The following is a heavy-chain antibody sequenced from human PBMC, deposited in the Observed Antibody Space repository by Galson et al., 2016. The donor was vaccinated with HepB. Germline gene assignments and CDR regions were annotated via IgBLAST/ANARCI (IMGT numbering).Heavy chain of an antibody. J-gene: IGHJ4*02. CDR2: IGIYNGNT. CDR3: ARTGVSNMSRGLVIPIFDF. Sequence: KVSCKASGYTFIRYGISWVRQAPGQGLEWLGWIGIYNGNTNYAPKIQGRVTMTADTSTTTAYMELRSLRSDDTGVYYCARTGVSNMSRGLVIPIFDFWGQGTLVAVSS. V-gene: IGHV1-18*01. CDR1: GYTFIRYG. D-gene: IGHD3-10*01.